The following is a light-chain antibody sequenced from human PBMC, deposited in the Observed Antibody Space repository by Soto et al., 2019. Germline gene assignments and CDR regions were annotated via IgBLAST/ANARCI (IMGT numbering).Light chain of an antibody. CDR1: SSDVGGYNY. V-gene: IGLV2-14*01. CDR3: RSYTSSSTGV. CDR2: DVS. J-gene: IGLJ1*01. Sequence: QSALTQPASVSGSPGQSITISCTGNSSDVGGYNYVSWYQQHPGKAPKLMIYDVSNRPSGVSNRFSGSKSGNTASLTISGLQAEDEADYYCRSYTSSSTGVFGTGTKLTVL.